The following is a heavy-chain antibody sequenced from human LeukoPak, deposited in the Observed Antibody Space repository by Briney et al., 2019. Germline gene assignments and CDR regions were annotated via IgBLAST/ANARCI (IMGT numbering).Heavy chain of an antibody. CDR2: IIPIFGTA. J-gene: IGHJ6*02. CDR3: ASGAIVVVRGYYYYYGMDV. Sequence: GASVEVSCKASGGTFSSYAISWVRQAPGRGLEWMGGIIPIFGTANYAQKFQGRVTITADESTSTAYTELSSLRSEDTAVYYCASGAIVVVRGYYYYYGMDVWGQGTTVTVSS. D-gene: IGHD2-2*01. V-gene: IGHV1-69*13. CDR1: GGTFSSYA.